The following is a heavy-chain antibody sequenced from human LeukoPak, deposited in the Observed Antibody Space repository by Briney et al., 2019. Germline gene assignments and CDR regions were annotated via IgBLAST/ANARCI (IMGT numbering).Heavy chain of an antibody. CDR3: ATDSSSWYFDY. CDR2: ISGSGGST. J-gene: IGHJ4*02. D-gene: IGHD6-13*01. CDR1: GFTFSSYA. V-gene: IGHV3-23*01. Sequence: GGSLRLSCAASGFTFSSYAMSWVRQAPGRRLEWVSGISGSGGSTDYTDSVKGRFTISRDISKNTLYLQMNSLRADDTAVYYCATDSSSWYFDYWGQGTLVTVSS.